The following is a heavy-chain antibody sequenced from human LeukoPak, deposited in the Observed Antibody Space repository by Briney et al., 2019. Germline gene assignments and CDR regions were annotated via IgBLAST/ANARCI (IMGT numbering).Heavy chain of an antibody. CDR3: AREQDYGDYRDAFDI. Sequence: SVKVSCKASGGTFSSYAISWVRQAPGQGREWMGGIIPIFGTANYAQKFQGRVTITADESTSTAYMELSSLRSEDTAVYYCAREQDYGDYRDAFDIWGQGTMVTVSS. D-gene: IGHD4-17*01. V-gene: IGHV1-69*13. CDR1: GGTFSSYA. CDR2: IIPIFGTA. J-gene: IGHJ3*02.